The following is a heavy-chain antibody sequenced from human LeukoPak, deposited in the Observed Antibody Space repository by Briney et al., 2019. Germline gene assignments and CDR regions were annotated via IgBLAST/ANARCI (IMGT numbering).Heavy chain of an antibody. J-gene: IGHJ6*03. D-gene: IGHD3-16*01. Sequence: PGGSLRLSCAASGFTFDDYGMSWVRQAPGKGLEWVSGINWNGGSTGYADSVKGRFTISRDNSKNTLYLQMNSLRAEDTDIYYCAKTRGDYYEVYYYMDVWGKGTTVTISS. V-gene: IGHV3-20*04. CDR3: AKTRGDYYEVYYYMDV. CDR2: INWNGGST. CDR1: GFTFDDYG.